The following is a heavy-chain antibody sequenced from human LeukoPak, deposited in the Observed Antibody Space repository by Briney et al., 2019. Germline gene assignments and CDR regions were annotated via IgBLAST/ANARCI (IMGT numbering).Heavy chain of an antibody. V-gene: IGHV1-18*01. D-gene: IGHD2-2*01. J-gene: IGHJ3*02. CDR1: GYTFTSYG. CDR2: ISAYNGNT. CDR3: ARDGRYCSSTSCRTHGAFDI. Sequence: GASVKVSCKASGYTFTSYGISWVRQAPGQGLEWMGWISAYNGNTNYAQKLQGRVTMTTDTYMELRSLRSDDTAVYYCARDGRYCSSTSCRTHGAFDIWGQGTMVTVSS.